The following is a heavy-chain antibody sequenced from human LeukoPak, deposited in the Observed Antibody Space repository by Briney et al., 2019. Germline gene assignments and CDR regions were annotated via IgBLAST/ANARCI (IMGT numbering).Heavy chain of an antibody. CDR3: ARRYDDAVSPLHD. Sequence: PSETLSLICAVYGGSFSGYFWSWIRQAPGKGLDWIGEINHSGSTNYNPSLKSRVSILVDTSKSQFSLKLSSVTAADTAVYYCARRYDDAVSPLHDWGRGILDTVSS. CDR2: INHSGST. J-gene: IGHJ4*02. CDR1: GGSFSGYF. D-gene: IGHD3-22*01. V-gene: IGHV4-34*01.